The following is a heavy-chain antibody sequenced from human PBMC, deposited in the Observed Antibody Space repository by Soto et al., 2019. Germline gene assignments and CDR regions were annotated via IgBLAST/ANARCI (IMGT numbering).Heavy chain of an antibody. V-gene: IGHV4-39*07. CDR1: GGSIRGSSYY. CDR2: IYYSGST. D-gene: IGHD2-2*01. CDR3: AKGGGVVPAAMED. J-gene: IGHJ4*02. Sequence: SETMSLRCTVSGGSIRGSSYYWGLIRQPPGKGLEWIGSIYYSGSTYYNPSLKSRVTISVDTSKNQFSLKLSSVTAEDTAVYYCAKGGGVVPAAMEDWGQGTLVTVSS.